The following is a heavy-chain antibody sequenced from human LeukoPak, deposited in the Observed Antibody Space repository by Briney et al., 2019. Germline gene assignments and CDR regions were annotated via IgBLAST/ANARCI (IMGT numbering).Heavy chain of an antibody. J-gene: IGHJ4*02. CDR3: ARAPDKDYFWSGYLSSQLFDY. CDR2: ISSSSSYI. CDR1: GFTFSSYS. V-gene: IGHV3-21*01. D-gene: IGHD3-3*01. Sequence: PGGSLRLSCAASGFTFSSYSMNWVRQPPGKGLEWVSSISSSSSYIYYADSEKGRFTISRDNAKNSLYLQMNNLRAEDTAVYYCARAPDKDYFWSGYLSSQLFDYWGQGTLVTVSS.